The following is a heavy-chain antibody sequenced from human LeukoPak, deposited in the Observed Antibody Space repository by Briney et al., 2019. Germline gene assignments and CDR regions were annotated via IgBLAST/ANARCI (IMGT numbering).Heavy chain of an antibody. J-gene: IGHJ4*02. V-gene: IGHV3-53*01. Sequence: GGSLRLSCAASGFTFSSYSMNWVRQSPGRGLEWLSSSYSAGATYYADSVKGRFTISRDHSNNSVPLQMTNLRVEDTAIYYCARGASRISWPGIDYWGQGTLVTVSS. CDR3: ARGASRISWPGIDY. CDR2: SYSAGAT. D-gene: IGHD3-3*02. CDR1: GFTFSSYS.